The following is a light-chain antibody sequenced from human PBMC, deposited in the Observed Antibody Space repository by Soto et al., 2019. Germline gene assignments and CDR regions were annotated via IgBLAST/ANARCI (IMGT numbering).Light chain of an antibody. Sequence: SYELTQPPSVSVAPGKTARITCGGNNIGSKSVHWYQQKPGQAPVLVIYYDSDRPSGIPERFSGSNSGNTATLTISRVEAGDEADYYCQVWDSSSDLHVVFGGGTKLTVL. CDR2: YDS. J-gene: IGLJ2*01. CDR1: NIGSKS. CDR3: QVWDSSSDLHVV. V-gene: IGLV3-21*04.